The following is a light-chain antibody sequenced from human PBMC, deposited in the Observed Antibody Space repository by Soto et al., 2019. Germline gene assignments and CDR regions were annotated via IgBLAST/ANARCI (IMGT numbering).Light chain of an antibody. Sequence: QSVLTQPASVSGSPGQSIIISCTGARSDVGGYNYVSWYQHRPGEAPKLMIYDVSNRPLGVSSRFSGSKSGNTASLTISGRQAEDEADYYCSSYTGSSTLVVFGGGTKLTVL. V-gene: IGLV2-14*03. CDR2: DVS. CDR1: RSDVGGYNY. J-gene: IGLJ2*01. CDR3: SSYTGSSTLVV.